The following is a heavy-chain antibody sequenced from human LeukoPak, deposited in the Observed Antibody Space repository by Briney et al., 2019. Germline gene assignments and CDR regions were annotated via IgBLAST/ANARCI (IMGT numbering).Heavy chain of an antibody. Sequence: GGSLRLSCAASGFTFSSYYMAWFRQAPGKGLEWVANIKQDGSEKYYVDSVKGRFTISRDNAKNSLFLQLNSLRVEDTAVYYCAGGRGWLVEYWGQGTLVTVSS. CDR2: IKQDGSEK. J-gene: IGHJ4*02. CDR3: AGGRGWLVEY. V-gene: IGHV3-7*05. CDR1: GFTFSSYY. D-gene: IGHD6-19*01.